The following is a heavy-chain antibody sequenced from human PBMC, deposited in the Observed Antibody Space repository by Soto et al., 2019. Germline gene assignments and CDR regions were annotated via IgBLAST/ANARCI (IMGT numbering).Heavy chain of an antibody. CDR1: GFTVSSHA. D-gene: IGHD2-15*01. V-gene: IGHV3-23*01. CDR2: VTADGGT. J-gene: IGHJ3*02. CDR3: APHVSCSGGSCQYDAFVI. Sequence: EVQVLESGGGLVQPGGSLRLSCEGSGFTVSSHAMTWIRQAPGKGPEWVSTVTADGGTYYADSVKGRFAMSRDTSENTLYLQMNNLGAEDTAAYYCAPHVSCSGGSCQYDAFVIRGQGTMVTVSS.